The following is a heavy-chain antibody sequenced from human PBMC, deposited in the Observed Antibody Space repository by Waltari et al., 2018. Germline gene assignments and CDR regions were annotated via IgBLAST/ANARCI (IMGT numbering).Heavy chain of an antibody. V-gene: IGHV3-30*04. CDR3: ARGRGASTYSAIDI. Sequence: QGQLVESGGGVVQPGRSLRLSCAASGFTFRRFPRHWVRQAPGKGLEGVALVSSDGSNKYYADSVKGRFTISRDSSEKTLDLQMNSLRVEDTAVYSCARGRGASTYSAIDIWGQGTMVTVSS. D-gene: IGHD3-16*01. CDR1: GFTFRRFP. J-gene: IGHJ3*02. CDR2: VSSDGSNK.